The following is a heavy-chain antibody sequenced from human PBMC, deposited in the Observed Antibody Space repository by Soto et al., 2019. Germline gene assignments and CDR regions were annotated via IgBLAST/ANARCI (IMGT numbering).Heavy chain of an antibody. CDR1: GFTFSSYS. J-gene: IGHJ4*02. D-gene: IGHD3-22*01. Sequence: GGSMRLSCAASGFTFSSYSMNWVRQAPGKGLEWVSSISSSSSYIYYADSVKGRFTISRDNARITLYLQMNSLRAEDTAVYFCARGDGDYYDGNGYLGRHWGQGTLVTVSS. CDR3: ARGDGDYYDGNGYLGRH. CDR2: ISSSSSYI. V-gene: IGHV3-21*01.